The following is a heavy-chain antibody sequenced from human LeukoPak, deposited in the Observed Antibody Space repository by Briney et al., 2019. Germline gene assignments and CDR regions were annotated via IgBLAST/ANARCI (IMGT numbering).Heavy chain of an antibody. CDR3: ARDSNWGFDY. CDR1: GYSISSDYY. J-gene: IGHJ4*02. Sequence: SETLSLTCAVSGYSISSDYYWGWIRQPPGKGLEWIGTIYHSGSTYLNPSLKSRVTISVDTSKNQFSLQLNSVTPEDTAVYYCARDSNWGFDYWGQGTLVTVSS. CDR2: IYHSGST. D-gene: IGHD7-27*01. V-gene: IGHV4-38-2*02.